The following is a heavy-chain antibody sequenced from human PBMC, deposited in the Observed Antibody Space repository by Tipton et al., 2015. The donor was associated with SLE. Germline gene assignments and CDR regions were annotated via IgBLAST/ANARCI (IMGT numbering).Heavy chain of an antibody. V-gene: IGHV3-21*01. CDR2: ISSSSSYI. D-gene: IGHD1-26*01. J-gene: IGHJ4*02. Sequence: SLRLSCAASGFTFSSFSMNWVRQAPGKGLEWVSSISSSSSYIYYADSVKGRFTISRDNAKNSLYLQMNSLRAEDTAVYYCARDTGRGSYPFDYWGQGTLVTVSS. CDR3: ARDTGRGSYPFDY. CDR1: GFTFSSFS.